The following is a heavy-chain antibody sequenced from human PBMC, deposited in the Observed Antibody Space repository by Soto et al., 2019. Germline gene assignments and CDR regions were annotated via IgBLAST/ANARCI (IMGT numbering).Heavy chain of an antibody. Sequence: GGSLRLSCAASGFTFSSYAMSWVRQAPGKGLECVSVISGSGGSTYYADSVKGRFTISRDNSKNTLYLQMNSLRAEDTAIYYCAKDLAVPGSYYYYMDVWGKGTTVTVSS. CDR1: GFTFSSYA. CDR2: ISGSGGST. D-gene: IGHD2-15*01. V-gene: IGHV3-23*01. CDR3: AKDLAVPGSYYYYMDV. J-gene: IGHJ6*03.